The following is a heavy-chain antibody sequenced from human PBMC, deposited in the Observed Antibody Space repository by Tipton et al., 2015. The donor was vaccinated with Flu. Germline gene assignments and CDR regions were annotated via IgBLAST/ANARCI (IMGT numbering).Heavy chain of an antibody. D-gene: IGHD2-15*01. CDR2: ISESGGGT. V-gene: IGHV3-23*01. CDR1: GFTFTSFI. J-gene: IGHJ4*02. CDR3: AKTDYCYGGRCYPSS. Sequence: SLRLSCAASGFTFTSFIMTWVRQAPGKGLEWVSGISESGGGTYHADSVKGRFTISRDNSKNTLYLQMNSLRAEDTAIYYCAKTDYCYGGRCYPSSWGQGTLVTVSS.